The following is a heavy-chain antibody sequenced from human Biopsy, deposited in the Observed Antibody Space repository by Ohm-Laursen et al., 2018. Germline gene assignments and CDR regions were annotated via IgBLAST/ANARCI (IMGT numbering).Heavy chain of an antibody. J-gene: IGHJ4*02. Sequence: SLRLSCAASGFSFSSYWMHWVRQGPGKGLEWVAFIFYDGSNTYYADSVKGRFTISRDNSKNTVYLQMNSLRAEDTAVYYCARDRREHYQFDHWGQGTRVTVSS. CDR2: IFYDGSNT. CDR1: GFSFSSYW. CDR3: ARDRREHYQFDH. V-gene: IGHV3-33*08. D-gene: IGHD1-26*01.